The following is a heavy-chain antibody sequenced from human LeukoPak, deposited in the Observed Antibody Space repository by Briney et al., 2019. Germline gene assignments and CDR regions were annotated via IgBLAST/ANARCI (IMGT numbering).Heavy chain of an antibody. CDR1: GYSISSGYY. CDR3: ARASGHSSDGIDGKFDP. CDR2: MYHSGST. D-gene: IGHD6-13*01. J-gene: IGHJ5*02. Sequence: PSETLSLTCTVFGYSISSGYYWGWIRQPPGKGLEWIASMYHSGSTYYNPSLKSRVTISADTSKNQFSLKLSSVTAADTAVYYCARASGHSSDGIDGKFDPWGQGTLVTVSS. V-gene: IGHV4-38-2*02.